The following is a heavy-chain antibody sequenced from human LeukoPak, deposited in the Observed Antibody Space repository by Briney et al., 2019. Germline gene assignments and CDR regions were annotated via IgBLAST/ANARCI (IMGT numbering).Heavy chain of an antibody. Sequence: SGPTLVNAKQALTLTCTFSGFALSTSGVGVGWIRQPPGKALEWLALIYWNDYKRYSPSLKSRLTITKDTSKNPVILTMTNMDPLETGGYACAYRAGSRIFGVVISSDAFEIRGQGTMVTVSS. CDR3: AYRAGSRIFGVVISSDAFEI. D-gene: IGHD3-3*01. J-gene: IGHJ3*02. CDR2: IYWNDYK. CDR1: GFALSTSGVG. V-gene: IGHV2-5*01.